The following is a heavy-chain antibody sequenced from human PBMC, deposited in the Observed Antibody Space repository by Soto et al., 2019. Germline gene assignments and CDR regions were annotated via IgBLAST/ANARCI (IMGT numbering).Heavy chain of an antibody. D-gene: IGHD4-17*01. Sequence: QMQLVQSGPEVKKPGTSVKVSCKASGFTFTSSAVQWVRQARGQRLEWIGWIVVGSGNTNYAQKFQERVTITRDMSTSTAYMELSSLRSADTAVYYCAADHATVVTVDAFDIWGQGTMVTVSS. CDR3: AADHATVVTVDAFDI. CDR2: IVVGSGNT. CDR1: GFTFTSSA. J-gene: IGHJ3*02. V-gene: IGHV1-58*01.